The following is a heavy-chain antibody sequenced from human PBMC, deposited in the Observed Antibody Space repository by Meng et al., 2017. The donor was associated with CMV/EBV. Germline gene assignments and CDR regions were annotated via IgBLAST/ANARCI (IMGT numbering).Heavy chain of an antibody. D-gene: IGHD2-15*01. CDR2: IYYSGST. V-gene: IGHV4-31*03. J-gene: IGHJ4*02. Sequence: SETLSLTCTVSGGSISSGGYYWSWIRQHPGKGLEWIGYIYYSGSTYYNPPLKSRVTISVDTSKNQFSLKLSSVTAADTAVYYCARRPRDGGVDYWGQGTLVTVSS. CDR3: ARRPRDGGVDY. CDR1: GGSISSGGYY.